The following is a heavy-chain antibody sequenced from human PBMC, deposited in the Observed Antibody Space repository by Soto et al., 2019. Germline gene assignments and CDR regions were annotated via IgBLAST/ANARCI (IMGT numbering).Heavy chain of an antibody. J-gene: IGHJ4*02. CDR3: ARGSPFYSSGWYAGFDY. Sequence: GGSLRLSCAASGFTFSSYWMHWVRQAPGKGLVRVSRINSDGSSTSYADSVKGRFTISRDNAKNTLYLQMNSLRAEDTSVYYCARGSPFYSSGWYAGFDYWGQGTLVTVSS. CDR2: INSDGSST. CDR1: GFTFSSYW. V-gene: IGHV3-74*01. D-gene: IGHD6-19*01.